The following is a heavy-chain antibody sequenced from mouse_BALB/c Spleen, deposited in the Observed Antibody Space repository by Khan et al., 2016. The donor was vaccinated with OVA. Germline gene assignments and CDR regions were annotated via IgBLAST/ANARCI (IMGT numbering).Heavy chain of an antibody. Sequence: EVELVESGGDLVKPGGSLKLSCAASGFTFSSYSMSWVRQTPDKRLEWVASISSGGDYTYYPDSVKGRFTISRDNAKNTLYLQMSDLKSEDTAMYYCAENLTGSFAYGGQGTLVTVAA. CDR3: AENLTGSFAY. V-gene: IGHV5-6*01. CDR1: GFTFSSYS. J-gene: IGHJ3*01. CDR2: ISSGGDYT.